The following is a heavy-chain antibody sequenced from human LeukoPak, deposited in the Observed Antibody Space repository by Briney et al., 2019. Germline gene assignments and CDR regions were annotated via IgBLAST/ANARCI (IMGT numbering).Heavy chain of an antibody. V-gene: IGHV3-23*01. CDR3: AREPRDCTGGTCQSAGGYYFYY. CDR2: ISASGGS. Sequence: GGSLRLSCAASGFTFSNHAMSWVRQAPGKGLEWVSGISASGGSYYADSVKGRFTVSRDISKNTLYLQMNSLRAEDTAVYFCAREPRDCTGGTCQSAGGYYFYYWSQGTLVTVSS. D-gene: IGHD2-15*01. CDR1: GFTFSNHA. J-gene: IGHJ4*02.